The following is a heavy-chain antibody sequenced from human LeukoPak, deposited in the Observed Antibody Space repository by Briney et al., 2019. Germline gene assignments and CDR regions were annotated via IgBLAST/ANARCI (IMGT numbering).Heavy chain of an antibody. CDR3: ARGVRGDGFDY. CDR2: INPNSGGT. CDR1: GYTFTGYY. J-gene: IGHJ4*02. D-gene: IGHD3-10*01. V-gene: IGHV1-2*06. Sequence: ASLKVSCKASGYTFTGYYMHWVRQAPGQGLEWMGRINPNSGGTNYAHKIQGRVNMSRDTSISTAYMELSRLRSDDTAVYYCARGVRGDGFDYWGQGTLVTVSS.